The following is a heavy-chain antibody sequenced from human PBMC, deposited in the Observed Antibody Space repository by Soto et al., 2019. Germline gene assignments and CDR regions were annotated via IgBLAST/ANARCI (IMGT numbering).Heavy chain of an antibody. V-gene: IGHV3-21*01. CDR1: GFTFSSYA. J-gene: IGHJ4*02. D-gene: IGHD3-10*01. CDR2: ISSSSSYI. CDR3: ATLTMVRGAPDY. Sequence: GGSLRLSCAASGFTFSSYAMSWVRQAPGKGLEWVSAISSSSSYIYYADSVKGRFTISRDNAKNSLYLQMNSLRAEDTAVYYCATLTMVRGAPDYWGQGTLVTVSS.